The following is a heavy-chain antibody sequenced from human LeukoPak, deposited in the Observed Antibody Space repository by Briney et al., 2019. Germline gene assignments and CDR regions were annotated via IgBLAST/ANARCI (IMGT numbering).Heavy chain of an antibody. D-gene: IGHD6-6*01. J-gene: IGHJ4*02. V-gene: IGHV3-53*01. Sequence: PGGSLRLSWAASGFTVSSNYMSWVRQAPGKGLEWVSVIYSGGSTYYADSVKGRFTISRDNSKNTLYLQMNSLRAEDTAVYYCARDPIIAARPGDYWGQGTLVTVSS. CDR2: IYSGGST. CDR1: GFTVSSNY. CDR3: ARDPIIAARPGDY.